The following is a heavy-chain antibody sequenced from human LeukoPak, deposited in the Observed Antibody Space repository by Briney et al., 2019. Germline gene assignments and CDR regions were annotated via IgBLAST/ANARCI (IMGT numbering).Heavy chain of an antibody. CDR1: GFTFSSHS. CDR3: ARYIAAAGTDY. D-gene: IGHD6-13*01. J-gene: IGHJ4*02. V-gene: IGHV3-21*01. Sequence: GGPLRLSCAASGFTFSSHSMNWVRQAPGKGLEWVSSISSSSSYIYYADSVKGRFTISRDNAKNSLYLQMNSLRAEDTAVYYCARYIAAAGTDYWGQGTLVTVSS. CDR2: ISSSSSYI.